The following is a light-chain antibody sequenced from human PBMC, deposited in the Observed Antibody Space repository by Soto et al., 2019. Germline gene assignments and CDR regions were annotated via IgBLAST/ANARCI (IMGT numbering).Light chain of an antibody. CDR1: QSISTW. Sequence: DIQRTQSPSTLSATAGHRATVACRASQSISTWLAWYQQKPGKAPNLLIYKASYLASGVPSRFSGGGSGTEFTLTISSLQPDDFATYYCQQYSSYWTFGQGTKVDI. CDR2: KAS. CDR3: QQYSSYWT. J-gene: IGKJ1*01. V-gene: IGKV1-5*03.